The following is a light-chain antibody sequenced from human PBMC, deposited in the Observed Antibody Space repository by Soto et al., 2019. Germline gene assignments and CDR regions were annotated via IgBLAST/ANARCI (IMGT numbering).Light chain of an antibody. V-gene: IGKV3-20*01. J-gene: IGKJ1*01. CDR1: QSVSSSY. CDR3: KQYGSSQT. Sequence: EIVLTQSPGTLSLSPGERATLSCRASQSVSSSYLAWYQQKPGQAPRLLIYGASSRATGIPDRFSGSGSGTDFTLTISRLEPEDFAVYHCKQYGSSQTFGQGTKVEIK. CDR2: GAS.